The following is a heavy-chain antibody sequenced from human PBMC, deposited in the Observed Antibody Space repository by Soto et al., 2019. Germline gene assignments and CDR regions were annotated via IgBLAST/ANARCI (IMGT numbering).Heavy chain of an antibody. D-gene: IGHD6-6*01. CDR2: IYHGGST. CDR3: ARVEYSSSSHWFDP. CDR1: GGSISSGGYS. Sequence: PSETLSLTCAVSGGSISSGGYSWSWIRQPPGKGLEWIGYIYHGGSTYYNPSLKSRVTISVDRSKNQFSLKLSSVTAADTAVYYCARVEYSSSSHWFDPWGQGTLVTVSS. V-gene: IGHV4-30-2*01. J-gene: IGHJ5*02.